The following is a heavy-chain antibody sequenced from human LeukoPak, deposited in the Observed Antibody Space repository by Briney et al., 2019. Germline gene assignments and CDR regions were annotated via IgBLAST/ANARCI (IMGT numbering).Heavy chain of an antibody. J-gene: IGHJ3*02. CDR1: GFTFSNSV. CDR2: ISDDGSSE. Sequence: GGSLRLSCAASGFTFSNSVMHWVRQAPGKGLEWVAGISDDGSSEHYADSVKGRFTISRDNSDNTLYVQMNSLRVEDTAVYYCSRESYGSGHCAAFGIWGQGTLVTVSS. V-gene: IGHV3-30*04. D-gene: IGHD3-16*01. CDR3: SRESYGSGHCAAFGI.